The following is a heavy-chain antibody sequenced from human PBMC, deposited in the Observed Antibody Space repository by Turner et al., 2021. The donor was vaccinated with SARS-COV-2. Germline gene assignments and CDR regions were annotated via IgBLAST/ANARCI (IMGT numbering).Heavy chain of an antibody. J-gene: IGHJ2*01. CDR2: FDPEDGET. Sequence: QVHMVQSGAEVRKPGASVIVSCKISGYTLTDLSMYWVRQAPGKGLEWMGGFDPEDGETIYAQNVQGRVTMTEDTSTDTAYMELSSLRSEDTAVYFCANNYYDSSGYFYVFYFDLWGRGTLVTVSS. V-gene: IGHV1-24*01. CDR1: GYTLTDLS. D-gene: IGHD3-22*01. CDR3: ANNYYDSSGYFYVFYFDL.